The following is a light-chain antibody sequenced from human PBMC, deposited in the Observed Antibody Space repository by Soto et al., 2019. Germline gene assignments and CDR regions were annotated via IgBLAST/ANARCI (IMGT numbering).Light chain of an antibody. CDR3: QQHVSSPLT. J-gene: IGKJ1*01. Sequence: EIVLTQSPGTLSLSPGERATLSCRASQSLSRTYLSWYQQNPGQAPRLLIYGASSRATGIPDRFSGNGSGTDFSFSMSRQDTEDFAMDFCQQHVSSPLTLGQGTKVEIK. V-gene: IGKV3-20*01. CDR2: GAS. CDR1: QSLSRTY.